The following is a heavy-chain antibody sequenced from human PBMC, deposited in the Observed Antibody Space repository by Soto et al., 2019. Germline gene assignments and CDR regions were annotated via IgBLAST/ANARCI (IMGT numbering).Heavy chain of an antibody. CDR1: GDSISRSSYY. J-gene: IGHJ4*02. CDR3: ARGRQWLVTLDY. V-gene: IGHV4-39*01. Sequence: SETLSLTCTVSGDSISRSSYYWGWIRQPPGKGLEWIGSIYYSGSTYYNPSLKSRVTISVDTSKNQFSLKLSSVTAADTAVYYCARGRQWLVTLDYWGQGTLVTVSS. CDR2: IYYSGST. D-gene: IGHD6-19*01.